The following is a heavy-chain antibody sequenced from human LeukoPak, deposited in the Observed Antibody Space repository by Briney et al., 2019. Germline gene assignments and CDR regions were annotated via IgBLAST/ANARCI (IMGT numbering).Heavy chain of an antibody. CDR3: ATVNSGSFEGVDY. J-gene: IGHJ4*02. Sequence: ASVKVSCKVSGYTFTDYYMHWVQQAPGKGLEWMGLVDPEDSETIYAEKFQGRVTITADTSTDTAYMELSSLRSEDTAVYYCATVNSGSFEGVDYWGQGTLVTVSS. V-gene: IGHV1-69-2*01. CDR2: VDPEDSET. CDR1: GYTFTDYY. D-gene: IGHD1-26*01.